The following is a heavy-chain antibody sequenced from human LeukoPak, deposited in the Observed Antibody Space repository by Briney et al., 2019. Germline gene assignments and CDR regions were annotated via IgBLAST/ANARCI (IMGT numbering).Heavy chain of an antibody. CDR2: IGTAGDT. V-gene: IGHV3-13*01. CDR3: ATATRGGYYDH. D-gene: IGHD3-22*01. J-gene: IGHJ5*02. Sequence: GGSLRLSCAASGFSFSSYDLHWARQRKGESPEWVSAIGTAGDTYYPGSVKGRFTISRENAKNSLYLQMTSLEVGDTAVYYCATATRGGYYDHWGQGTLVTVSS. CDR1: GFSFSSYD.